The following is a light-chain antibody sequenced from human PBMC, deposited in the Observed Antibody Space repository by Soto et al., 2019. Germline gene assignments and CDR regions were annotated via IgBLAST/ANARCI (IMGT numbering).Light chain of an antibody. CDR1: QSVSSSY. CDR2: GVS. V-gene: IGKV3-15*01. CDR3: QQYSNWPLT. J-gene: IGKJ4*01. Sequence: IVLTQSPGTLSLSPGERATLSCRASQSVSSSYLAWYQQKPGQAPRLLISGVSTRATGIPARFSGSGSGTEFTLTINSLQSEDVEVYYCQQYSNWPLTFGGGTKVDIK.